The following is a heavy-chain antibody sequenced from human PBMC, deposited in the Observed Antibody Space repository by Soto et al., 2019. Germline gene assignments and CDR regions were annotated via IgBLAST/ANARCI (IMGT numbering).Heavy chain of an antibody. V-gene: IGHV3-30*18. CDR1: GFTFSSYG. D-gene: IGHD5-12*01. Sequence: QVQLVESGGGVVQPGRSLRLSCAASGFTFSSYGMHWDRQAPGKGLEWVAVISYDGSNKYYADSVKGRFTISRDNSKNTLYLQMNSLRAEDTAVYYCAKVGEGRWLQFYYWGQGTLVTVSS. CDR2: ISYDGSNK. J-gene: IGHJ4*02. CDR3: AKVGEGRWLQFYY.